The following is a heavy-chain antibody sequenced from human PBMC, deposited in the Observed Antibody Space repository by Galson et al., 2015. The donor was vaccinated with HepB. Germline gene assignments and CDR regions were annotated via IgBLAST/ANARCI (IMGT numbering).Heavy chain of an antibody. CDR3: ASVSRNYFYHGMDV. CDR2: IYSGGST. CDR1: GFIVSSSY. Sequence: SLRLSCAASGFIVSSSYMSWVRQAPGKGLEWVSLIYSGGSTYFADSVQGRFTISRDSSKNTLYLQMNSLRAADTAMYYCASVSRNYFYHGMDVWGRGTTVTVSS. D-gene: IGHD3-10*01. V-gene: IGHV3-53*01. J-gene: IGHJ6*02.